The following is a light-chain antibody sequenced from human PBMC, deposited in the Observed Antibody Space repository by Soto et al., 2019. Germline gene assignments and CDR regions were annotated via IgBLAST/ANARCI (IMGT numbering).Light chain of an antibody. CDR1: QSVNNY. J-gene: IGKJ3*01. CDR2: DAS. CDR3: QHRYGFT. V-gene: IGKV3-11*01. Sequence: EIVLTQFPATLSLSPGERATLSCRASQSVNNYLAWYQQKPGQPPRLLIYDASDRATGIPARFSGSGSGTDFTLTIISLEPEDFAIYYCQHRYGFTFGPGTKVDIK.